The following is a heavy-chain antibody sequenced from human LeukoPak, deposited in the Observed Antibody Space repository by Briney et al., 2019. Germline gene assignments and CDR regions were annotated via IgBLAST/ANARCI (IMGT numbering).Heavy chain of an antibody. Sequence: PGGSLRLSCAASGLTVSSTYMSWVRPTPGKGLEWVSLIYSGGSTYYADSVKGRFTISRDNSKNTLYLQMNSLRAEDTAVYYCARDGCSGGSCYGIDYWGQGTLVTVSS. V-gene: IGHV3-66*01. J-gene: IGHJ4*02. CDR2: IYSGGST. D-gene: IGHD2-15*01. CDR3: ARDGCSGGSCYGIDY. CDR1: GLTVSSTY.